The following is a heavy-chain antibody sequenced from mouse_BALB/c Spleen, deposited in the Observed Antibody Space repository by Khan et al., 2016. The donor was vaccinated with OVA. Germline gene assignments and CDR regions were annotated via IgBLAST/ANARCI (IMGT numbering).Heavy chain of an antibody. D-gene: IGHD2-1*01. CDR2: INSDGDYT. CDR3: SRSPYGNFAY. V-gene: IGHV5-9-3*01. Sequence: EVELVESGGALVKPGGSLKLSCAASGFTFSTYAMSWVRQTPEKRLEWVTTINSDGDYTYYPDSVTGRFTISRDNAKNTLYLQMSSLRSEDTAMYYCSRSPYGNFAYWGQGTRVTVSA. J-gene: IGHJ3*01. CDR1: GFTFSTYA.